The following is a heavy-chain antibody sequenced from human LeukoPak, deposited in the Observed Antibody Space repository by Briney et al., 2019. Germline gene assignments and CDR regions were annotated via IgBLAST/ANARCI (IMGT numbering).Heavy chain of an antibody. CDR2: ISSSGSTI. Sequence: GGSLRLSCAASGFTFSSYEMNWVRQAPGKGLEWVSYISSSGSTIYYADSVKGRFTISRDNAKNSLYLQMNSLRAEDTAVYYCARAQDYDGSGSYYKWGFDYWGQGTLVTVSS. CDR1: GFTFSSYE. V-gene: IGHV3-48*03. D-gene: IGHD3-10*01. CDR3: ARAQDYDGSGSYYKWGFDY. J-gene: IGHJ4*02.